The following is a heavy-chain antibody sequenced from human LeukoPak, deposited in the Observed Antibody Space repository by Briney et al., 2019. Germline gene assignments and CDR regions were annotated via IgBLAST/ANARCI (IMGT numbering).Heavy chain of an antibody. CDR3: AGRTDSRGWRSPFYF. V-gene: IGHV3-30-3*01. CDR2: ISYDGSNK. D-gene: IGHD6-19*01. J-gene: IGHJ4*02. CDR1: GFTFSSYA. Sequence: GGSLRLSCAASGFTFSSYAMHWVRQAPGKGLEWVAVISYDGSNKYYADSVKGRFTISRDNSKNTLYLQMNSLRAEDTAVYYCAGRTDSRGWRSPFYFLGQGTLVTVSS.